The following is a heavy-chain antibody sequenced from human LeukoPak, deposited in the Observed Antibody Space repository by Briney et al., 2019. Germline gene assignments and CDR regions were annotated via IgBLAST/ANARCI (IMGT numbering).Heavy chain of an antibody. J-gene: IGHJ4*02. D-gene: IGHD6-25*01. CDR3: AKGKRLLDY. V-gene: IGHV3-23*01. Sequence: GGSLRLSCAASGFTFSSYSMTGVRQAPGKGLEWISGISGSGSSTYYADSVKGRFTISRDNFKNTLYLQMNSLRAEDTAVYYCAKGKRLLDYWGQGTLVTVSS. CDR2: ISGSGSST. CDR1: GFTFSSYS.